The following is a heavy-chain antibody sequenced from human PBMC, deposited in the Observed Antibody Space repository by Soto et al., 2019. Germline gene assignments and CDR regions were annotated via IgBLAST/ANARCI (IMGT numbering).Heavy chain of an antibody. CDR2: IIPIFGTA. Sequence: SVKVSCKASGGTFSSYAISWVRQAPGQGLEWMGGIIPIFGTANYAQKFQGRVTITADESTSTAYMELSSLRSEDTAVYYCARYLEIAVARDAFDIWGQVKMVTVSS. J-gene: IGHJ3*02. V-gene: IGHV1-69*13. CDR1: GGTFSSYA. D-gene: IGHD6-19*01. CDR3: ARYLEIAVARDAFDI.